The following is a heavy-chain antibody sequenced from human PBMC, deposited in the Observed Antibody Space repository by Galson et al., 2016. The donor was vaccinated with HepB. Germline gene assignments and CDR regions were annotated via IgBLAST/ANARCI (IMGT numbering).Heavy chain of an antibody. V-gene: IGHV2-5*02. CDR1: GVSLSTDGVS. CDR2: IYWDDDR. D-gene: IGHD3-10*01. J-gene: IGHJ4*02. CDR3: ALSSRFYGSRSTYGLFDF. Sequence: PALVKPTQTLTLTCNVSGVSLSTDGVSVAWIRQPPGKALEWLALIYWDDDRRSSPSLRKRLIITKDTSKNHVVLTLGNMDPVDTGTYFCALSSRFYGSRSTYGLFDFWGQGTLVIVSS.